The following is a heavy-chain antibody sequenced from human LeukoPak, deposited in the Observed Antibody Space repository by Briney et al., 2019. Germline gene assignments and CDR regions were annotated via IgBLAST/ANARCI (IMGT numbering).Heavy chain of an antibody. Sequence: ASVKVSCKASGYTFTSYDINWVRQAPGQGLEWMGWINPNSGGTNYAQKFQGRVTMTRDTSISTAYMELSRLRSDDTAVYYCARADEYDSSGYDYWGRRTVVTVST. J-gene: IGHJ4*02. V-gene: IGHV1-2*02. CDR2: INPNSGGT. CDR3: ARADEYDSSGYDY. D-gene: IGHD3-22*01. CDR1: GYTFTSYD.